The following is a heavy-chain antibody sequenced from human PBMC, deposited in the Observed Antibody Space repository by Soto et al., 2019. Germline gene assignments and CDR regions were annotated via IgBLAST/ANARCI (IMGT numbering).Heavy chain of an antibody. V-gene: IGHV3-13*04. CDR3: TTHAPEDMIRK. J-gene: IGHJ4*02. CDR1: GFTFSSYD. CDR2: IGTTGDT. Sequence: PGGSLRLSCSASGFTFSSYDMHWVRQGTGKGLEWVSAIGTTGDTYYAGSVKGRFTISRENAKNSLYLQMNSLRAGDTAIYYCTTHAPEDMIRKWRPGTLVTVPS. D-gene: IGHD2-15*01.